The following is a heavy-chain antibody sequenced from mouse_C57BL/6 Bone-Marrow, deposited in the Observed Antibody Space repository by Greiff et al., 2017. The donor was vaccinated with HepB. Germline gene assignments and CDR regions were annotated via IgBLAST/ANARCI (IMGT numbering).Heavy chain of an antibody. CDR2: IYPSDSET. J-gene: IGHJ1*03. V-gene: IGHV1-61*01. CDR3: ARSGITAVVATGYFEG. Sequence: QVQLKQPGAELVRPGSSVKLSCKASGYTFTSYWMDWVKQRPGQGLEWIGNIYPSDSETHYNQKFKDKATLTVDKSSSTAYMQLSSLTSEDSAVYYCARSGITAVVATGYFEGWGTGTTVTVSS. D-gene: IGHD1-1*01. CDR1: GYTFTSYW.